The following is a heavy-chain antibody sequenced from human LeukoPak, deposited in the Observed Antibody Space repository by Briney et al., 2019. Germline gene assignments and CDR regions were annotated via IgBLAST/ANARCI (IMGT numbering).Heavy chain of an antibody. CDR2: IYYSGST. J-gene: IGHJ4*02. CDR3: ARHTMIVSAWGYYYFDY. D-gene: IGHD3-22*01. V-gene: IGHV4-39*01. CDR1: GGSISSSSYY. Sequence: SETLSLTCTVSGGSISSSSYYWGWIRQPPGKGLEWIGSIYYSGSTYYNPSLKSRVTISVDTSKNQFSLKLSSVTAADTAVYYCARHTMIVSAWGYYYFDYWGQGTLVTVSS.